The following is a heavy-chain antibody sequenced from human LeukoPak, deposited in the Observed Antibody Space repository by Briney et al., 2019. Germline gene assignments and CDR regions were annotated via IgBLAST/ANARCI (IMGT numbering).Heavy chain of an antibody. Sequence: GGSRRLSCAASGFTLSDYYMSWIRQARGKGLEWVSYISRSRVYTNYADSVKGRFTIARDNAKNSLFLQMNSLRAEDTAVYYCARQESRDGYNYVDYWGQGTLVTVSS. D-gene: IGHD5-24*01. CDR2: ISRSRVYT. J-gene: IGHJ4*02. V-gene: IGHV3-11*03. CDR3: ARQESRDGYNYVDY. CDR1: GFTLSDYY.